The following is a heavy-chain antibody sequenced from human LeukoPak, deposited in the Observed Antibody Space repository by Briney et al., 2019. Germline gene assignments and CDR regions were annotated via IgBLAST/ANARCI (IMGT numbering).Heavy chain of an antibody. CDR1: GYIFTSYG. V-gene: IGHV1-18*01. J-gene: IGHJ4*02. D-gene: IGHD6-19*01. Sequence: ASVKVSFKGSGYIFTSYGISWVRPPPGQGLAGMGWISAYNGNTNYAQKLQGRVTMTTDTSTSTAYMELRSLRSDDTAVYYCARGDSSGWYFPGPMVDYWGQGTLVTVSS. CDR3: ARGDSSGWYFPGPMVDY. CDR2: ISAYNGNT.